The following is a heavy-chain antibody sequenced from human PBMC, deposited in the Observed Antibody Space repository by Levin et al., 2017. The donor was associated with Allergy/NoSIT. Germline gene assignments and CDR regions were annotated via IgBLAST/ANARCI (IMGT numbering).Heavy chain of an antibody. Sequence: SETLSLTCTVSGGSINSYYWSWIRQPPGKGLEWIGYIYYSGSTNYNPSLKSRVTISVDTSKNQFSLKLSSVTAADTAVYYCARGSGGSYLDNWFDPWGQGTLVTVSS. V-gene: IGHV4-59*01. CDR1: GGSINSYY. D-gene: IGHD2-15*01. CDR2: IYYSGST. J-gene: IGHJ5*02. CDR3: ARGSGGSYLDNWFDP.